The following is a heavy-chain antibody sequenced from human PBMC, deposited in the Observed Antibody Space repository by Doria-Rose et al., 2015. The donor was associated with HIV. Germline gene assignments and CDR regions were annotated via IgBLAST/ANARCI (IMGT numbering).Heavy chain of an antibody. Sequence: GGEWVSVIYSDGRTYYADSVKGRFTVSRDNSKNTLYLQINSLRAEDTAVYYCARDPFQSWAYWGQGTLVTVSS. V-gene: IGHV3-53*01. D-gene: IGHD3-16*01. CDR2: IYSDGRT. CDR3: ARDPFQSWAY. J-gene: IGHJ4*02.